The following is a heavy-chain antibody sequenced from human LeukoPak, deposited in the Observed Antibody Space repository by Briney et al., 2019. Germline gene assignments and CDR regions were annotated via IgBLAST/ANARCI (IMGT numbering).Heavy chain of an antibody. Sequence: GGSLRLSCEVSGFRLTTYGTHWVRQAPGKGLEWVAYIPFDGSDEYYVDSVKGRFSISRDNSKNTLFLQMNNLRPEDTALFYRAKDEGIRCLRSYFPFDYWGQGTLVTVSS. CDR3: AKDEGIRCLRSYFPFDY. D-gene: IGHD3-10*01. J-gene: IGHJ4*02. CDR1: GFRLTTYG. V-gene: IGHV3-30*02. CDR2: IPFDGSDE.